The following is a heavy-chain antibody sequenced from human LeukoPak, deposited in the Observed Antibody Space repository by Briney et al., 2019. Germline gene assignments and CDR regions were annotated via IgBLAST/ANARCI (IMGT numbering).Heavy chain of an antibody. D-gene: IGHD3-16*01. CDR2: IYPGDSDT. Sequence: GESLKISCKGAGYTITTYWIGWVRQMPGKGLEWMGIIYPGDSDTRYSPSFQGQVTIAADKSISTAYLQWSSLKASDTAIYYCARLPQAFGLFAYMDAWGKGTTVTVSS. J-gene: IGHJ6*03. V-gene: IGHV5-51*01. CDR3: ARLPQAFGLFAYMDA. CDR1: GYTITTYW.